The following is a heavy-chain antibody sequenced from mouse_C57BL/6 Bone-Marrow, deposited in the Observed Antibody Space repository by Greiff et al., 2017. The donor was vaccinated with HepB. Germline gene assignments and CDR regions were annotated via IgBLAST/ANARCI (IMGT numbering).Heavy chain of an antibody. CDR2: IDPSDSET. J-gene: IGHJ4*01. V-gene: IGHV1-52*01. CDR1: GYTFTSYW. D-gene: IGHD2-3*01. Sequence: VQLQQPGAELVRPGSSVKLSCKASGYTFTSYWMHWVKQRPIQGLEWIGNIDPSDSETHYNQKFKDKATLTVDKSSSTAYMKLSSLTSEDSAVYYCARMVGYFFYYAMDYWGQGTSVTVSS. CDR3: ARMVGYFFYYAMDY.